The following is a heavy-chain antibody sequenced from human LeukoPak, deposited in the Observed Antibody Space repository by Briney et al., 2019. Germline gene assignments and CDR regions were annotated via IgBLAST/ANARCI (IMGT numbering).Heavy chain of an antibody. CDR3: ARGRGELATITGYYYYYMDV. CDR1: GDSVSGNRAA. D-gene: IGHD5-24*01. CDR2: TYYNSKWYN. Sequence: SQTLSLTCAISGDSVSGNRAAWNWIRQSPSRGLEWLGRTYYNSKWYNDYAVSVKSRITINPDTSKNQFSLQLKSVTPDDTAVYYCARGRGELATITGYYYYYMDVWGEGTTVIVSS. J-gene: IGHJ6*03. V-gene: IGHV6-1*01.